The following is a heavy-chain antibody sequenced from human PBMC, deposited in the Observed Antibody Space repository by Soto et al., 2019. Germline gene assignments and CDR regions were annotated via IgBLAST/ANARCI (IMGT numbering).Heavy chain of an antibody. CDR1: GFSIIIGDDY. Sequence: SSTXSLTCTVSGFSIIIGDDYLSWIRQPPGKGLEWIGYIYYSGSTYYNPSLKSRATISVDTSKNQFSLKLSSVTAEETAVYYCDRDENGMEVWGQGTTVTVYS. CDR3: DRDENGMEV. CDR2: IYYSGST. V-gene: IGHV4-30-4*01. J-gene: IGHJ6*01.